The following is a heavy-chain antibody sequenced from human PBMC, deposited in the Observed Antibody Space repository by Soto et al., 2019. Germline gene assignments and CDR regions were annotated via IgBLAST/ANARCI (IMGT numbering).Heavy chain of an antibody. Sequence: GGSLRLSCVGSGFTFSTYSINWGRQAPGKGLEWVSSISSRSDIYYADSVKGRFTISRDNAKNSVSLQMNSPRAEDTAVYYCAREYTAWPLAYGLDVWGQGTTVTVSS. V-gene: IGHV3-21*01. J-gene: IGHJ6*02. CDR1: GFTFSTYS. CDR2: ISSRSDI. CDR3: AREYTAWPLAYGLDV. D-gene: IGHD2-2*02.